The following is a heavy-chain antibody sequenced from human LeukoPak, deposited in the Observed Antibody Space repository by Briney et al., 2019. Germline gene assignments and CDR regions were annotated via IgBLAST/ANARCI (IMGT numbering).Heavy chain of an antibody. V-gene: IGHV3-11*04. D-gene: IGHD3-22*01. CDR2: ISSSGSTI. CDR3: ARGLPYYYDSSGYHDY. CDR1: GFTYSDYY. J-gene: IGHJ4*02. Sequence: GGSLRLSCAASGFTYSDYYMSWIRQAPGKGLEWVSYISSSGSTIYYADSVKGRFTISRDNAKNSLYLQMNSLRAEDTAVYYCARGLPYYYDSSGYHDYWGQGTLVTVSS.